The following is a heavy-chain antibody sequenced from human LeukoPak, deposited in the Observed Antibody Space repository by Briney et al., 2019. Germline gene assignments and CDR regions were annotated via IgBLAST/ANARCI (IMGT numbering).Heavy chain of an antibody. CDR3: ASLYGSGSSTKYYYYYYSMDA. V-gene: IGHV4-34*01. CDR1: GVSFSGYY. J-gene: IGHJ6*03. Sequence: AGTLSLSCVIYGVSFSGYYWSWVRQPPGKGLEWVWEIYHSGSTNYSPALKSRRTISLDTSKNQFSLKLSSVTAADTAVYYCASLYGSGSSTKYYYYYYSMDAGGKGTTVTISS. D-gene: IGHD3-10*01. CDR2: IYHSGST.